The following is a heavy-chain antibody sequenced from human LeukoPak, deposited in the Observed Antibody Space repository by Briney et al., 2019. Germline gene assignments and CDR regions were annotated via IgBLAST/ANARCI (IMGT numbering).Heavy chain of an antibody. CDR1: GYTFTSYD. CDR2: MNPNSGNT. V-gene: IGHV1-8*01. Sequence: ASVKVSCKASGYTFTSYDINWVRQATGQGLEWMGWMNPNSGNTGYAQKFQGRVTMTRNTSISTACMELSSLRSEDTAVYYCARVVNEYNWNYARVPYFGYWGQGTLVTVSS. J-gene: IGHJ4*02. D-gene: IGHD1-7*01. CDR3: ARVVNEYNWNYARVPYFGY.